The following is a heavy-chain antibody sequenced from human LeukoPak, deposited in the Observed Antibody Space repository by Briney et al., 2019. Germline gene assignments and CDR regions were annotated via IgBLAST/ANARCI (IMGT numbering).Heavy chain of an antibody. J-gene: IGHJ4*02. Sequence: GRSLRLSCAASGFTFDDYAMHWVRQAPGKGLEWVSGISWNSGSIGYADSVKGRFTISRDNAKNSLYLQMNSLRAEDTALYYCAKGRDYEDTAPVDYWGQGTLVTVSS. CDR2: ISWNSGSI. V-gene: IGHV3-9*01. CDR3: AKGRDYEDTAPVDY. CDR1: GFTFDDYA. D-gene: IGHD5-18*01.